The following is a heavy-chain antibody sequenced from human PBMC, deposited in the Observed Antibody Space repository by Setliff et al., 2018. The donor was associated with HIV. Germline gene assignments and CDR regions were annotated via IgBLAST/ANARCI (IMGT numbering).Heavy chain of an antibody. Sequence: RASVKVSCKVSGYTFTDYYLHWVRQAPGQGLEWMGIINPSGGSTSYAQKFQGRVTMTRDTSTSTVYMELSSLRSEDTAVYYCARGIKSGYYDSSGYHSDYWGQGTLVTVSS. CDR1: GYTFTDYY. CDR2: INPSGGST. V-gene: IGHV1-46*01. D-gene: IGHD3-22*01. CDR3: ARGIKSGYYDSSGYHSDY. J-gene: IGHJ4*02.